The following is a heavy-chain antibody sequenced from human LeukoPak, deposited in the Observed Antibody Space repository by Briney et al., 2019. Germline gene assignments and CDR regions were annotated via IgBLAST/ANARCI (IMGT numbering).Heavy chain of an antibody. CDR3: AREVAMVRGVIIPYYFDY. D-gene: IGHD3-10*01. Sequence: PGGSLRLSCAASGFTFSSYAMYWVRQAPGKGLEWVAVISYDGSNKYYADSVKGRFTISRDNSKNTLYLQMNSLRAEDTAVYYCAREVAMVRGVIIPYYFDYWGQGTLVTVSS. J-gene: IGHJ4*02. V-gene: IGHV3-30*04. CDR1: GFTFSSYA. CDR2: ISYDGSNK.